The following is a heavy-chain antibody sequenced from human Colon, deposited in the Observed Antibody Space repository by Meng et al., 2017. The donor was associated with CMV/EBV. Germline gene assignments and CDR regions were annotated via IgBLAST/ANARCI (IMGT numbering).Heavy chain of an antibody. V-gene: IGHV4-59*11. CDR2: IYYSGSA. D-gene: IGHD1-1*01. CDR1: GDSIRSHY. Sequence: GSLRLSCTVSGDSIRSHYWSWIRQPPGKGLEWMGYIYYSGSATYSPSLRSRITISVDTSKNQFSLNLRSVTAADTAMYFCARGLGHASNNSLDYWGQRTLVTVSS. CDR3: ARGLGHASNNSLDY. J-gene: IGHJ4*02.